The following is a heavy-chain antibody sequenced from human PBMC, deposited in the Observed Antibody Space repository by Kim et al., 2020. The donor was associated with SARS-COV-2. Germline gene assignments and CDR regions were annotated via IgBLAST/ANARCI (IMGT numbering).Heavy chain of an antibody. CDR3: ARGGRSPRRFDP. D-gene: IGHD3-16*01. J-gene: IGHJ5*02. Sequence: YAVTVTSRITITHDTTKNPFTLQLNAVTPEDTAVYYCARGGRSPRRFDPWGQGTLVTVSS. V-gene: IGHV6-1*01.